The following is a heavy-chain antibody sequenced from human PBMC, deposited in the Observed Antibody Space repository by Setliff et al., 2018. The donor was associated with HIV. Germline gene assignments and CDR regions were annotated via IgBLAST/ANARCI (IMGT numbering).Heavy chain of an antibody. CDR3: ARGGRSGSLDY. CDR1: GGSISSDN. CDR2: IGGHGDGST. V-gene: IGHV3-23*01. Sequence: ETLSLTCAVSGGSISSDNWWTWVRQAPGKGLEWVSTIGGHGDGSTYYADSVKGRFTISRDNAKNSLYLQMNSVRADDTAVYYCARGGRSGSLDYWGQGTLVTVSS. D-gene: IGHD3-10*01. J-gene: IGHJ4*02.